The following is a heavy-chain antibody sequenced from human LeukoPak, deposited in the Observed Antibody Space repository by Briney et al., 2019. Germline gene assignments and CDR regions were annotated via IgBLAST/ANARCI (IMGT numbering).Heavy chain of an antibody. V-gene: IGHV4-31*03. D-gene: IGHD4-17*01. Sequence: SETLSLTCTVSGGSISSGGYYWSWIRQHPGKSLEWIGYIYYSGSTYYNPSLKSRVTISVDTSKNLFSLKLSSVTAADTAVYYCARDGDYYYGMDVWGQGTTVTVSS. J-gene: IGHJ6*02. CDR1: GGSISSGGYY. CDR2: IYYSGST. CDR3: ARDGDYYYGMDV.